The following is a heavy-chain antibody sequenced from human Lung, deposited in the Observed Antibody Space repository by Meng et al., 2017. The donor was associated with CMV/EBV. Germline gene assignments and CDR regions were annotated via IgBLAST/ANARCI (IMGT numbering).Heavy chain of an antibody. V-gene: IGHV1-46*01. D-gene: IGHD6-13*01. CDR3: ARDLGYSSSWYFQYYFDC. Sequence: ASXXVSXKASGYTLTNYYIHWVRQAPGQGLEWMGIINPSDNTTIYAQKFQGRVTMTRDTSTSTVYMELSSLRSDDTALYYCARDLGYSSSWYFQYYFDCWXQGTXVTVSS. CDR2: INPSDNTT. CDR1: GYTLTNYY. J-gene: IGHJ4*02.